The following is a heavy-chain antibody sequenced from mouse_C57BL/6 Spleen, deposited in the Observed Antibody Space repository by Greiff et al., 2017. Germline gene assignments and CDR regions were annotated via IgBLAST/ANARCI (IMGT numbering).Heavy chain of an antibody. Sequence: QVQLQQSGPELVKPGASVKISCKASGYAFSSSWMNWVKQRPGKGLEWIGRIYPGDGDTNYNGKFKGKATLTADKSSSTAYMQLSSLTSEDSAVYCCARAQTAQVYYFDYWGQGTTLTVSS. V-gene: IGHV1-82*01. CDR3: ARAQTAQVYYFDY. CDR1: GYAFSSSW. D-gene: IGHD3-2*02. J-gene: IGHJ2*01. CDR2: IYPGDGDT.